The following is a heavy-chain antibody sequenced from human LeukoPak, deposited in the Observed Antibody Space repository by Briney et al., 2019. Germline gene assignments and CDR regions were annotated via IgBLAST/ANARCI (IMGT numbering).Heavy chain of an antibody. CDR1: GFTFSSSA. CDR2: ISNNGGYT. Sequence: HPGGSLRLSCAASGFTFSSSAMSWVRQAPGKGLEWVSAISNNGGYTYYADSVQGRFTISRDNSKSTLCLQMNSLRAEDTAVYYCAKGGYSYLVCYWGQGTLVTVSS. CDR3: AKGGYSYLVCY. V-gene: IGHV3-23*01. J-gene: IGHJ4*02. D-gene: IGHD5-18*01.